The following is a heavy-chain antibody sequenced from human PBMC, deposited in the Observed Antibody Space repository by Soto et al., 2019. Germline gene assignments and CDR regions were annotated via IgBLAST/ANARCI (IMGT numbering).Heavy chain of an antibody. V-gene: IGHV4-39*01. D-gene: IGHD4-17*01. Sequence: XXTLSLAFTVSGGSISSSSYYWGLIRQPPGKGLEWIGSIYYSGGTYYNPSLKSRVTISVDTSKNQFSLKLSSVTAADTAVYYCARLGDYGSNYFDYWGQGTLVTVSS. CDR3: ARLGDYGSNYFDY. CDR2: IYYSGGT. CDR1: GGSISSSSYY. J-gene: IGHJ4*02.